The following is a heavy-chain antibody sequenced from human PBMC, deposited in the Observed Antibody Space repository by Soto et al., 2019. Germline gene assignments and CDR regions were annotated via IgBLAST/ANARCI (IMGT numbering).Heavy chain of an antibody. CDR1: GGTFSSYA. CDR2: IIPIFGKA. CDR3: AIVPQDPDSARFDY. Sequence: QVQLLQSGAEVKKPGSSVKVSCKSSGGTFSSYAISWVRQAPGQGLEWMGGIIPIFGKANYAQKFQVRVTITADESTSTAYMELSSLRSEDTAVYYCAIVPQDPDSARFDYWGQGTLVTVSS. D-gene: IGHD2-8*01. V-gene: IGHV1-69*01. J-gene: IGHJ4*02.